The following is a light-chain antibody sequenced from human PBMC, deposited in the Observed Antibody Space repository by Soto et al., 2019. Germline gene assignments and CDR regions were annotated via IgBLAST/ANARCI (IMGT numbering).Light chain of an antibody. CDR2: DVS. J-gene: IGLJ1*01. CDR3: CSYAVTFYV. Sequence: QSALTQPRSVSVSPGQSVTISCTGPTIDDGTSNYVSWYQQHPGKVPKLMIYDVSERPSGVPDRFSGSKSGNTASLTISGLQPEDEADYYCCSYAVTFYVFGTGTKVTVL. CDR1: TIDDGTSNY. V-gene: IGLV2-11*01.